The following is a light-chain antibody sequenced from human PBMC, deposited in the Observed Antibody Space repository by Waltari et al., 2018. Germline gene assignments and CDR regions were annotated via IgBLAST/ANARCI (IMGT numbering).Light chain of an antibody. Sequence: DIQMTQSPSSLSASVGDRVTITCQASQDISKYLNWYQHKSGKAPKLLIYDGTSLESGVPSRFSGSESGTEFTLTVSSLQPDDFATYYCQQYHKYPYTFGQGTKLEIK. CDR1: QDISKY. V-gene: IGKV1-5*01. CDR3: QQYHKYPYT. CDR2: DGT. J-gene: IGKJ2*01.